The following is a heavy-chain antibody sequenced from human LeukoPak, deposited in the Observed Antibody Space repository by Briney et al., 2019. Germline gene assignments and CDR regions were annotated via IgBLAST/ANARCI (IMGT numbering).Heavy chain of an antibody. CDR2: INTNTGNP. CDR1: GYTLTSYA. D-gene: IGHD3-10*01. CDR3: ATSQTPYGSGSYFPFDP. J-gene: IGHJ5*02. V-gene: IGHV7-4-1*02. Sequence: WASVKVSCKASGYTLTSYAMNWVRQAPGQGLEWMGWINTNTGNPTYAQGFTGRFVFSLDTSVSTAYLQISSLKAEDTAVYYCATSQTPYGSGSYFPFDPWGQGTLVTVSS.